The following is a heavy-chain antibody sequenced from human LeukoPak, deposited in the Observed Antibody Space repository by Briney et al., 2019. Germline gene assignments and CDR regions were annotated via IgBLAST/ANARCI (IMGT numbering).Heavy chain of an antibody. CDR2: IYYSGST. V-gene: IGHV4-59*01. CDR3: ARTYSSSWYNWFDP. Sequence: SETLSLTCTVSRGSISGYSWSWIRQPPGKGLEWIGYIYYSGSTNYNPSLKSRVTISVDTSKNQFSLKLSSVTAADTAVYYCARTYSSSWYNWFDPWGQGTLVTVSS. J-gene: IGHJ5*02. CDR1: RGSISGYS. D-gene: IGHD6-13*01.